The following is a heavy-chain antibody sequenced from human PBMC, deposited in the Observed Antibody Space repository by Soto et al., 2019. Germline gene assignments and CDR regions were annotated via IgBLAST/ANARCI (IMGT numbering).Heavy chain of an antibody. Sequence: SETLSLTCAVYGGSFSCYYWSWIRQAPGKGLEWIGEINHSGSTNYNPSLKSRVTISVDTSKNQFSLKLSSVTAADTAVYYCVILRYSSSWYHNNWFDPWGQGTLVTVSS. J-gene: IGHJ5*02. CDR2: INHSGST. CDR3: VILRYSSSWYHNNWFDP. CDR1: GGSFSCYY. D-gene: IGHD6-13*01. V-gene: IGHV4-34*01.